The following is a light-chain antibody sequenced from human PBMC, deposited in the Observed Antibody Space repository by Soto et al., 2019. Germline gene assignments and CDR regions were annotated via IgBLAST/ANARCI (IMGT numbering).Light chain of an antibody. V-gene: IGLV2-14*03. J-gene: IGLJ1*01. Sequence: QSALTQPASVSGSPGQSISISCTGTSSDVGGNNYVSWYQHQPGKAPKLVIFDVSGRPSGISNRFSGSKSGNTASLTISGLRPEDEADYYCSSYTDFNLYGFGTGTKVTVL. CDR1: SSDVGGNNY. CDR3: SSYTDFNLYG. CDR2: DVS.